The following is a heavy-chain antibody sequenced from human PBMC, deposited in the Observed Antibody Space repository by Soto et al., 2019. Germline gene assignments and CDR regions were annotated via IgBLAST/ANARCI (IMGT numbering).Heavy chain of an antibody. D-gene: IGHD3-9*01. CDR3: GRDRYYDILTGPDY. CDR2: ISPYTGKT. CDR1: GYSFTTYG. Sequence: ASVKVSCKASGYSFTTYGISWVRQAPGQGLEWMGWISPYTGKTNYAQKLQGRVTMTTDTSTSTAYMDLRSLRSDDPAVYYCGRDRYYDILTGPDYWGQGTLVTVSS. J-gene: IGHJ4*02. V-gene: IGHV1-18*04.